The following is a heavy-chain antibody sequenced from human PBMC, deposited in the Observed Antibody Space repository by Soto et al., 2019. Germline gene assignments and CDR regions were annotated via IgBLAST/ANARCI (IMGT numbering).Heavy chain of an antibody. J-gene: IGHJ1*01. Sequence: GSLRLACAAYVFPGRVFWMSWVRQVPGKGLEWVAMINQGGTERYYVDSVKGRFTISRDNAANLVYLQMDSLRGEDTAVYYCARDGPIQQLGQSYQFWGQGTLVTVSS. D-gene: IGHD4-4*01. CDR1: VFPGRVFW. V-gene: IGHV3-7*01. CDR2: INQGGTER. CDR3: ARDGPIQQLGQSYQF.